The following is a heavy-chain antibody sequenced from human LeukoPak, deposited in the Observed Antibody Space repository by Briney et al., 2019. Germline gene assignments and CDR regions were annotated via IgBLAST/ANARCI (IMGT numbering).Heavy chain of an antibody. CDR1: GFTFSSYG. Sequence: GGSLRLSCAASGFTFSSYGMHWVRQAPGKGLEWVAIIWYDGNTKYYADSVKGRFTISRDNSKNTLYLQMNSLRAEDTAVYYCARENYDSSGYFREYYFDYWGQGTLVTVSS. D-gene: IGHD3-22*01. CDR2: IWYDGNTK. V-gene: IGHV3-33*01. CDR3: ARENYDSSGYFREYYFDY. J-gene: IGHJ4*02.